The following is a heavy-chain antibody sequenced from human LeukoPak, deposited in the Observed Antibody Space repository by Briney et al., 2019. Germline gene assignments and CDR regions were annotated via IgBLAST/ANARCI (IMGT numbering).Heavy chain of an antibody. Sequence: PPETLSLTCSVSGGSISSHYWSWIRQPAGKGLEWIGRMYAFGDTDYNASLKSRVTMSIDTSKNQFSLNLTSVTAADTALYYCARVSGKRYYMDVWGKGTTITVSS. CDR3: ARVSGKRYYMDV. CDR1: GGSISSHY. V-gene: IGHV4-4*07. D-gene: IGHD1-26*01. J-gene: IGHJ6*03. CDR2: MYAFGDT.